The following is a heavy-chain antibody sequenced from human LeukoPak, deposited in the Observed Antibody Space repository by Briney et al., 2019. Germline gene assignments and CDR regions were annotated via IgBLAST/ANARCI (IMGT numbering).Heavy chain of an antibody. V-gene: IGHV3-9*01. J-gene: IGHJ4*02. D-gene: IGHD6-19*01. CDR1: GFTFDDYA. Sequence: GGSLRLSCAASGFTFDDYAMHWVRQAPGKGLEWVSGISWNSGSIGYADSVKGRFTISRDNSKNTLYLQMNSLRAEDTAVYYCAKLSSGWLPRDYWGQGTLVTVSS. CDR2: ISWNSGSI. CDR3: AKLSSGWLPRDY.